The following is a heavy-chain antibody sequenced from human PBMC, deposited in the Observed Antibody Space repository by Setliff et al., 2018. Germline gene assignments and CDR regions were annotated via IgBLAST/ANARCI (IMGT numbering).Heavy chain of an antibody. J-gene: IGHJ3*02. Sequence: SETMSLTCTVSGGSISSGGYYWSWIRQHPWKGLEWIGYIYYSGNTYYNPSLKSRVTISVDTSKNQFSMKLSSVTAADTAVYYCARVPRFTDTRNAFDIWGQGTMVT. D-gene: IGHD5-18*01. V-gene: IGHV4-31*03. CDR1: GGSISSGGYY. CDR3: ARVPRFTDTRNAFDI. CDR2: IYYSGNT.